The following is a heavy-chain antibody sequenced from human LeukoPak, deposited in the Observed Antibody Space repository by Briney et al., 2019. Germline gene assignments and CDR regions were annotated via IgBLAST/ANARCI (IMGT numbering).Heavy chain of an antibody. CDR1: GYTFTGYY. V-gene: IGHV1-2*02. CDR3: ARGINKGSATIDYGDCIDY. D-gene: IGHD4-17*01. J-gene: IGHJ4*02. CDR2: INLNSGGT. Sequence: ASVKVSCRASGYTFTGYYMHWVRQAPGQGLEWMGWINLNSGGTNYAQKFQGRVTMTRDTSISTAYMELSRLRSDDTAVYYCARGINKGSATIDYGDCIDYWGQGTLVTVSS.